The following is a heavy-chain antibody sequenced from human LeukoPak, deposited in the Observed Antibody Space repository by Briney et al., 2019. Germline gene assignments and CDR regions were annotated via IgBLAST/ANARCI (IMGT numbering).Heavy chain of an antibody. CDR1: GYSISSGYY. CDR3: ARAKIQLWSSNQRFDY. Sequence: PPETLSLTCTVSGYSISSGYYWGWIRQPPGKGLEWIGSIYHSGSAYYNPSLKSRVTISVDTSKNQFSLKLSSVTAADTAVYYCARAKIQLWSSNQRFDYWGQGTLVTVSS. V-gene: IGHV4-38-2*02. D-gene: IGHD5-18*01. J-gene: IGHJ4*02. CDR2: IYHSGSA.